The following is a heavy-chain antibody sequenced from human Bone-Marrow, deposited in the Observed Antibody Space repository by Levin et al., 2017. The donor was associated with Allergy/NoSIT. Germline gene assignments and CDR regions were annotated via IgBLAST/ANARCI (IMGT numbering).Heavy chain of an antibody. CDR2: IYPGDSDT. CDR1: GYTFITYY. CDR3: ARHYTLDV. Sequence: GESLKISCKGSGYTFITYYIAWVRQMPGKGLEWVGIIYPGDSDTRYSPSFRGQVTISADKYISTAYLQWDSLKASDTATYYCARHYTLDVWGQGTTVTVSS. V-gene: IGHV5-51*01. J-gene: IGHJ6*02.